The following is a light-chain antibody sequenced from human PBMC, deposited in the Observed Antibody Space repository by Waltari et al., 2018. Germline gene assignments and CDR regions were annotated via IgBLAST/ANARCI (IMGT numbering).Light chain of an antibody. CDR1: QSLGHSDGNTY. V-gene: IGKV2-24*01. J-gene: IGKJ1*01. CDR2: KLS. CDR3: MQTTRFWT. Sequence: DIVLTQTPLSSPVTLGHPASIPCRSSQSLGHSDGNTYLSWLQQRPGQPPRLLIYKLSNRFSGVPDRFSGSGAGTDFTLKISRVEAEDVGVYYCMQTTRFWTFGQGTRVEIK.